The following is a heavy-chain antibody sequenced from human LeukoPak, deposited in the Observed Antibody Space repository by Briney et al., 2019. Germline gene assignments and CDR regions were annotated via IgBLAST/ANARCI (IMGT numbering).Heavy chain of an antibody. CDR3: ARDAVYSSSWQYY. D-gene: IGHD6-13*01. Sequence: GGSLRLSCAASGFTFSGAWMCWVRQAPGKGLEWVAVIWYDGSNKYYADSVKGRFTISRDNSKNTLYLQMNSLRAEDTAVYYCARDAVYSSSWQYYWGQGTLVTVSS. V-gene: IGHV3-33*08. CDR1: GFTFSGAW. CDR2: IWYDGSNK. J-gene: IGHJ4*02.